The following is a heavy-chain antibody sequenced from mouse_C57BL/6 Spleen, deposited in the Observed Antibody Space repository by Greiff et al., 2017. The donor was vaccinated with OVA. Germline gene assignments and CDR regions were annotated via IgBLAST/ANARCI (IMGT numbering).Heavy chain of an antibody. Sequence: QVHVKQSGPGLVQPSQSLSITCTVSGFSLTSYGVHWVRQSPGKGLEWLGVIWSGGSTDYNAAFMSRLSITKDNSKSQVFLKMNILQADDTAIYYCAKNVGYYAMGYWGQGTSVSVSS. CDR1: GFSLTSYG. CDR2: IWSGGST. V-gene: IGHV2-5*01. CDR3: AKNVGYYAMGY. J-gene: IGHJ4*01.